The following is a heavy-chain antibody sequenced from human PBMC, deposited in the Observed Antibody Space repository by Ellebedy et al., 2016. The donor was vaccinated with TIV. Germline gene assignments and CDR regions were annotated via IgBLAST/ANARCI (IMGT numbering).Heavy chain of an antibody. Sequence: PGGSLRLSCAASGFIVSNKYMSWVRQAPGKGLEWVSVIYSDDRTKYADSVKGRFIISRDNSKNTRFLQMNSLRAEDTAVYYCTRDTNGDYGPGYWGQGTLVTVSS. D-gene: IGHD4-17*01. CDR1: GFIVSNKY. J-gene: IGHJ4*02. V-gene: IGHV3-66*01. CDR2: IYSDDRT. CDR3: TRDTNGDYGPGY.